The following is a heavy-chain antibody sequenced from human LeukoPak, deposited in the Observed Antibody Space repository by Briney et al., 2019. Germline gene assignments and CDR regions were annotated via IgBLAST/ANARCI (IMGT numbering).Heavy chain of an antibody. Sequence: ASVKVSCEASGYTFTGYYMHWVRQAPGQGLEWMGWINPNSGGTNYAQKFQGRVTMTRDTSISTAYMELSRLRSDDTAVYYCARASPPRRISSRYYFDYWGQGTLVTVSS. CDR3: ARASPPRRISSRYYFDY. CDR2: INPNSGGT. J-gene: IGHJ4*02. CDR1: GYTFTGYY. D-gene: IGHD3-3*02. V-gene: IGHV1-2*02.